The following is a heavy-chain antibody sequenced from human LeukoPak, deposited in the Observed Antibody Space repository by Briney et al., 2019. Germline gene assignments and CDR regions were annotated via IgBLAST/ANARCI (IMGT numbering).Heavy chain of an antibody. J-gene: IGHJ4*02. CDR1: GFSLSTSGVG. Sequence: SGPTLVNPTQTLTLTCTFSGFSLSTSGVGVGWIRQPPGKALEWLALIYWDDDKRYSPSLKSRLTITKDTSKNQVVLTMTNMDPVDTATYYCAHRNIVVVTAISTTFDYWGQGTLVTVSS. CDR3: AHRNIVVVTAISTTFDY. D-gene: IGHD2-21*02. V-gene: IGHV2-5*02. CDR2: IYWDDDK.